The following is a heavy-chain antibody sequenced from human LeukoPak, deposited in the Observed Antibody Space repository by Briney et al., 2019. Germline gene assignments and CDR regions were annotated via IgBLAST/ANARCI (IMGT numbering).Heavy chain of an antibody. CDR3: ARGKRLWVYSSSWYTGFDP. CDR2: ISAYNGNT. D-gene: IGHD6-13*01. CDR1: GYTFTSYG. Sequence: ASVKVSCKASGYTFTSYGISWVRQAPGQGLEWMGWISAYNGNTNYAQKLQGRVTMTTDTSTSTAYMELRSLRSEDTAVYYCARGKRLWVYSSSWYTGFDPWGQGTLVTVSS. V-gene: IGHV1-18*01. J-gene: IGHJ5*02.